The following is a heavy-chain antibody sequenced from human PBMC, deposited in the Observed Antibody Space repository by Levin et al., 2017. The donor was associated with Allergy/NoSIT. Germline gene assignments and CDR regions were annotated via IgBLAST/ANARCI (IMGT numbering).Heavy chain of an antibody. J-gene: IGHJ4*02. CDR3: ASAFRGFRESPDY. D-gene: IGHD3-10*01. CDR2: IKQDGSEK. Sequence: PGGSLRLSCAASGFTFSSYWMSWVRQAPGKGLEWVANIKQDGSEKYYVDSVKGRFTISRDNAKNSLYLQMNSLRAEDTAVYYCASAFRGFRESPDYWGQGTLVTVSS. V-gene: IGHV3-7*01. CDR1: GFTFSSYW.